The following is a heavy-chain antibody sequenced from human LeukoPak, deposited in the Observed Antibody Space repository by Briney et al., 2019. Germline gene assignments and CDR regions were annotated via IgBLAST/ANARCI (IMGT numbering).Heavy chain of an antibody. J-gene: IGHJ6*03. D-gene: IGHD6-19*01. V-gene: IGHV5-51*01. CDR1: GYSFTSYW. CDR2: IYPGDSDT. CDR3: ARLLMSRSSGWTDIAYYYYYMDV. Sequence: LGESLKISCKGSGYSFTSYWIGWVRQMPGKGLEWMGIIYPGDSDTRYSPSFQGQVTISADKSISTAYLQWSSLKASDTAMYYCARLLMSRSSGWTDIAYYYYYMDVWGKGTTVTISS.